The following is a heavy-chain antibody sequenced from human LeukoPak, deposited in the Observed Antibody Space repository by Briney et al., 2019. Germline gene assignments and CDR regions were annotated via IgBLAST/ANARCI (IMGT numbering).Heavy chain of an antibody. CDR2: INPNSGGT. Sequence: ASVKVSCKASGYTFTGYYMHWVRQAPGQGLEWMGWINPNSGGTNYAQKFQGWVTMTRDTSISTAYMELSRLTSDDTAVYYCVRAPRIYWDTATYWGQGTLVTVSS. V-gene: IGHV1-2*04. CDR1: GYTFTGYY. J-gene: IGHJ4*02. D-gene: IGHD5-18*01. CDR3: VRAPRIYWDTATY.